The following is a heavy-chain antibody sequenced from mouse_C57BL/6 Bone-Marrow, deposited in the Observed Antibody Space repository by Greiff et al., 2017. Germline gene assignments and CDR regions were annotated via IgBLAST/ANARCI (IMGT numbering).Heavy chain of an antibody. J-gene: IGHJ4*01. V-gene: IGHV1-53*01. CDR2: INPSNGGT. Sequence: QVQLQQPGTELVKPGASVKLSCKASGYTFTSYWMHWVKQRPGQGLEWIGNINPSNGGTNYNQKFKSKATLTVDKSSSTAYMQHSRLTSEDSAVYYGARRGHWAYAMDYWGQGTTGTVSS. CDR1: GYTFTSYW. D-gene: IGHD4-1*01. CDR3: ARRGHWAYAMDY.